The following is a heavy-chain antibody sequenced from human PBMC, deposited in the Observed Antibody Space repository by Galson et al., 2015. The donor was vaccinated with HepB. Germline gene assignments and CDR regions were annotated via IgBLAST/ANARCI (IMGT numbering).Heavy chain of an antibody. CDR1: GFTFSSYA. J-gene: IGHJ4*02. CDR2: ISYDGSNK. CDR3: ARDNQQLAGLDY. D-gene: IGHD6-6*01. Sequence: SLRLSCAASGFTFSSYAIHWVRQAPGKGLEWVAVISYDGSNKYYADSVKGRFTISRDNSKNTLYLQMNSLRAEDTAVYYCARDNQQLAGLDYWGQGTLVTVSS. V-gene: IGHV3-30-3*01.